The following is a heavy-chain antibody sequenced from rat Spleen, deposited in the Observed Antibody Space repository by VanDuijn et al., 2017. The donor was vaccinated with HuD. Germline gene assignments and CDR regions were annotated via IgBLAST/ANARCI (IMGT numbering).Heavy chain of an antibody. V-gene: IGHV5-29*01. CDR1: GFTFSDYG. CDR2: ISSGGGGI. J-gene: IGHJ2*01. D-gene: IGHD1-12*03. CDR3: TRGWLSPYNWFAY. Sequence: EVQLVESGGGLVQPGRSLKLSCAASGFTFSDYGMAWVRQAPTKGLEWVTTISSGGGGIYYPDSVQGRFTISRHNAKSTLYLQMNSLRSEDTATYYCTRGWLSPYNWFAYWGQGVMVTVSS.